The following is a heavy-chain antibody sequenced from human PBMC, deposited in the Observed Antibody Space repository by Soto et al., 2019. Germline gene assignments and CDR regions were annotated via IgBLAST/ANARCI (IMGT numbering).Heavy chain of an antibody. CDR2: IKSKTDDGTT. J-gene: IGHJ6*02. V-gene: IGHV3-15*01. CDR3: TTDSSSWACYYYYGMDV. D-gene: IGHD2-2*01. CDR1: GFTFSNDW. Sequence: GGSLRLSCTVSGFTFSNDWMTWVRQAPGKGLEWVGRIKSKTDDGTTDYAAPVKGRFTISRDDSRNTLYLQMNSLKTEDTAVYYCTTDSSSWACYYYYGMDVWGQGTTVTVSS.